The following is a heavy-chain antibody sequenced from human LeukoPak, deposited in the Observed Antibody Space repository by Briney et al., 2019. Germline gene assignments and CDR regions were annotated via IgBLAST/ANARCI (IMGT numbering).Heavy chain of an antibody. Sequence: GGSLRLSCEASGFTFSSYWMHWVRQLPGKGLMWVSRIESNGLTLYADSVRDRFTISRDNGKNKIYLQMNSLRVDDTAIYYCAKAATYFYGSVTYDWFESWGQGALVTVSS. J-gene: IGHJ5*01. CDR3: AKAATYFYGSVTYDWFES. D-gene: IGHD3-10*01. CDR2: IESNGLT. V-gene: IGHV3-74*01. CDR1: GFTFSSYW.